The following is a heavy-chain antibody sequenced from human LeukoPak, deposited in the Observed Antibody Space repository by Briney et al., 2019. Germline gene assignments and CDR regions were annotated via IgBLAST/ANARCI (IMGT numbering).Heavy chain of an antibody. CDR1: GFTFSRFW. D-gene: IGHD1-26*01. Sequence: AGSLRLSCAASGFTFSRFWMHWVRQAPGKGLVWVSRINTDGSNTIYADSVKGRFTISRDNAKNTLYLQMNSLRAEDTAVYYCARDQSIAGPTTADYWGQGTLVTVSS. CDR2: INTDGSNT. J-gene: IGHJ4*02. V-gene: IGHV3-74*01. CDR3: ARDQSIAGPTTADY.